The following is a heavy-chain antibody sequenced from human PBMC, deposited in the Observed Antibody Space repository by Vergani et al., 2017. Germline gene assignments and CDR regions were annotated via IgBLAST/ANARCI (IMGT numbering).Heavy chain of an antibody. D-gene: IGHD1-7*01. Sequence: QVQLVQSGAEVKKPGASVKVSCKASGYTFTSYGISWVRQAPGQGLEWMGWISAYNGNTNYAQKLQGRVTMTTDTSTSTAYMELRSLRSDDTAVYYCAGVSGTTGLYYYYYMDVWGKGTTVTISS. V-gene: IGHV1-18*01. CDR2: ISAYNGNT. J-gene: IGHJ6*03. CDR3: AGVSGTTGLYYYYYMDV. CDR1: GYTFTSYG.